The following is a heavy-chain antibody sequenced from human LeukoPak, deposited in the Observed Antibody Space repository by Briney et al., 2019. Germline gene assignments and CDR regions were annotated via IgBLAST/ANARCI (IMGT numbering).Heavy chain of an antibody. Sequence: SETLSLTCAVYGGSFSGYYWSWIRQPPGKGLEWIGEINHSGSTNYNPSLKSRVTISVDTSKNQFSLKLSSVTAADTAVYYCARGPYYDFWSGSYFDYWGQGTLVTVSP. CDR3: ARGPYYDFWSGSYFDY. CDR2: INHSGST. V-gene: IGHV4-34*01. J-gene: IGHJ4*02. D-gene: IGHD3-3*01. CDR1: GGSFSGYY.